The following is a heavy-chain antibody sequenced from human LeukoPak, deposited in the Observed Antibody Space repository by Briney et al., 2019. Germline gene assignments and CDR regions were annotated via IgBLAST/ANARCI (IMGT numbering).Heavy chain of an antibody. J-gene: IGHJ4*02. CDR1: GFILSIYN. V-gene: IGHV3-30*02. CDR2: IRYDGSNK. CDR3: AKRRHCSSTSCYSGGYYFDY. Sequence: PGGSLRLSCAASGFILSIYNMNWVRQAPGKGLEWVAFIRYDGSNKYYADSVKGRFTISRDNSKNTLYLQMNSLRAEDTAVYYCAKRRHCSSTSCYSGGYYFDYWGQGTLVTVSS. D-gene: IGHD2-2*02.